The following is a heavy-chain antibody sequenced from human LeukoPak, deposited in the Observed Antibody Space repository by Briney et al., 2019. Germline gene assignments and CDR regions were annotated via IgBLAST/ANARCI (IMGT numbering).Heavy chain of an antibody. CDR3: ARSYSGYDYLDY. CDR1: GYSFPSYW. J-gene: IGHJ4*02. Sequence: GESLKISCKGSGYSFPSYWITWVRQMPGKGLEWMGRIDPSDSYTNYSPSFQGHVTISADKSISTAYLQWSSLRASDTAMYYCARSYSGYDYLDYWGQGTLVTVSS. D-gene: IGHD5-12*01. CDR2: IDPSDSYT. V-gene: IGHV5-10-1*01.